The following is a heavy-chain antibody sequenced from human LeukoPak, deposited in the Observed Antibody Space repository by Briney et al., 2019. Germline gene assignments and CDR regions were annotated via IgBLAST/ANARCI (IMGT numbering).Heavy chain of an antibody. CDR3: TTGYRDDP. Sequence: GESLRLSCAASGFTFSGSPMHWVRQASGKGLEWLGRIRSKANSYATVYAASVKGRFTISRDDSKTTAYLQMNSLKIEDTAVHYCTTGYRDDPWGQGTLVTVSS. D-gene: IGHD2-15*01. CDR1: GFTFSGSP. CDR2: IRSKANSYAT. J-gene: IGHJ5*02. V-gene: IGHV3-73*01.